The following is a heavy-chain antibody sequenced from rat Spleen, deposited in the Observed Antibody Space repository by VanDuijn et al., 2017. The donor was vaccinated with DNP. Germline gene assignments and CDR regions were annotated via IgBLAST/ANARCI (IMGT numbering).Heavy chain of an antibody. J-gene: IGHJ3*01. V-gene: IGHV5-7*01. D-gene: IGHD1-4*01. CDR3: VGRPPPTRGPFDY. CDR1: GITFSDYK. Sequence: EVQLVESGGGLVQPGRSLKLSCAVSGITFSDYKMAWVRQAPRKRLEWVATISYDGSDTYYRDSMKGRFTISRDNAKSTLSLQMDSLRSEDTATYYCVGRPPPTRGPFDYWGQGTLVSVSS. CDR2: ISYDGSDT.